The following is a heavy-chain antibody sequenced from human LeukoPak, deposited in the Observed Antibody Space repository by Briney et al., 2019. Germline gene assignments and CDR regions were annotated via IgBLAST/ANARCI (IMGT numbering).Heavy chain of an antibody. Sequence: GASVKVSCKASGGTFSSYAISWVRQAPGQGLEWMGRIIPILGIANYAQKFQGRVTITADKSTSTAYMELSSLRSEDTAVYYCARAPDYGDPGGYWGQGTLVTVSS. CDR2: IIPILGIA. V-gene: IGHV1-69*04. D-gene: IGHD4-17*01. J-gene: IGHJ4*02. CDR1: GGTFSSYA. CDR3: ARAPDYGDPGGY.